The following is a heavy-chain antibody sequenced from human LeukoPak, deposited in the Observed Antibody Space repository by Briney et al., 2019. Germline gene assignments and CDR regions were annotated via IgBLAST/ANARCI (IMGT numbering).Heavy chain of an antibody. CDR1: GFTFSSYW. J-gene: IGHJ4*02. CDR3: AKAHSDYYDSSGYYYRDY. Sequence: GGSLRLSCAASGFTFSSYWMHWVRQAPGKGLVWVSRINSDGSSTSYADSVKGRFTISRDNSKNTLYLQMNSLRAEDTAVYYCAKAHSDYYDSSGYYYRDYWGQGTLVTVSS. D-gene: IGHD3-22*01. V-gene: IGHV3-74*01. CDR2: INSDGSST.